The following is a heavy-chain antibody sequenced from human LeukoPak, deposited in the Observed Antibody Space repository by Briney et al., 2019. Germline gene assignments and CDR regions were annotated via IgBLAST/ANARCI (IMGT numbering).Heavy chain of an antibody. CDR1: GFTFGDYA. CDR3: TTPLAAADLYYYYGMDV. D-gene: IGHD6-13*01. J-gene: IGHJ6*02. V-gene: IGHV3-49*04. CDR2: IRSKAYGGTT. Sequence: PGGSLRLSCTASGFTFGDYAMSWVRQAPGKGLEWVGFIRSKAYGGTTEYAASVKGRFTISRDDSKSIAYLQMNSLKTEDTAVYYCTTPLAAADLYYYYGMDVWGQGTTVTVSS.